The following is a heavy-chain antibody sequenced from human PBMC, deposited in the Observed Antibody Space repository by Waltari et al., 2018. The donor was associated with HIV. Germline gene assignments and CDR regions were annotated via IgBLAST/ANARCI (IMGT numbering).Heavy chain of an antibody. CDR1: GYSFTSYW. J-gene: IGHJ6*02. CDR2: IYPSDSDT. CDR3: ARHGHTGIWGNRYYYYGMDV. D-gene: IGHD3-16*01. V-gene: IGHV5-51*01. Sequence: EVQLVQSGAEVKKPGESLKISCKGSGYSFTSYWIGWVRQMPGKGLEWMGIIYPSDSDTKYSPSFEGQVSFSVDKYIDTAYVQWSSLKASDTATYYCARHGHTGIWGNRYYYYGMDVWGQGTTVTVSS.